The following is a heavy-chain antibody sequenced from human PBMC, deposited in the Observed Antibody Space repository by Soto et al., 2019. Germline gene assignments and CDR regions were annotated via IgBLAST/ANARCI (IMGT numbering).Heavy chain of an antibody. J-gene: IGHJ4*02. D-gene: IGHD6-13*01. Sequence: EVQLVESGGGLVQPGGSLRLSCAASGFSVSSYWMNWVRQAPGKGLEWVANIKQDGSEKHYVDSVKGRFTISRDNAKNSLYLQMNSLRADDTAVYYCATSRTFDYWGQGTLVTVSS. CDR1: GFSVSSYW. CDR3: ATSRTFDY. CDR2: IKQDGSEK. V-gene: IGHV3-7*01.